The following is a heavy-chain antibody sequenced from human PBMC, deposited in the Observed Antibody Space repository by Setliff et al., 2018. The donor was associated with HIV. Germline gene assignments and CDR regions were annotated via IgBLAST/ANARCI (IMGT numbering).Heavy chain of an antibody. CDR1: GESLRGFY. CDR2: VNSIGDT. Sequence: SETLSLTCAVYGESLRGFYWNWIRQSPGEGLEWIGAVNSIGDTIYNPSLKSRVTISVDTSKKQFSLKMRSVVAADTAVYYCVRDGSNSWGMEFDPWGQGTLVTVS. V-gene: IGHV4-34*01. CDR3: VRDGSNSWGMEFDP. D-gene: IGHD1-26*01. J-gene: IGHJ5*02.